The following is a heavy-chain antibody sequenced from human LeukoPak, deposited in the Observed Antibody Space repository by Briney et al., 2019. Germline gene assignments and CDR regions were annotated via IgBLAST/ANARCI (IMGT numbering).Heavy chain of an antibody. CDR3: ARGSCSGGSCYSDPFDP. J-gene: IGHJ5*02. Sequence: ASVKVSCKASGYTFTSYGISRVRQAPGQGLEWMGWISAYNGNTNYAQKLQGRVTMTTDTSTSTAYMELRSLRSDDTAVYYCARGSCSGGSCYSDPFDPWGQGTLVTVSS. D-gene: IGHD2-15*01. V-gene: IGHV1-18*01. CDR2: ISAYNGNT. CDR1: GYTFTSYG.